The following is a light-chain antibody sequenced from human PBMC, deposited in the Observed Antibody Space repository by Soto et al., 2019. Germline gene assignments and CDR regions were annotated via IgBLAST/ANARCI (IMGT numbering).Light chain of an antibody. J-gene: IGKJ4*01. Sequence: EIVLTQSPATLSLSPGERATLSCRASQSVSSYLGWYQQKPGQAPRRLIYDGSIRATGIPARFSGSGSGTDFTLAITSLEPEDVAVYYCQQRTNWPPTFGGGTKVEIK. V-gene: IGKV3-11*01. CDR2: DGS. CDR1: QSVSSY. CDR3: QQRTNWPPT.